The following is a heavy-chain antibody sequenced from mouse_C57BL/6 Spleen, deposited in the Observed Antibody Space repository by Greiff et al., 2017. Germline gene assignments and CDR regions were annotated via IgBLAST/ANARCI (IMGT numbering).Heavy chain of an antibody. Sequence: VQLKESGPELVKPGASVKISCKASGYAFSSSWMNWVKQRPGKGLEWIGRIYPGDGDTNYNGKFKGKATLTADKSSSTAYMQLSSLTSEDSAVYFCARSKTYGDFDYWGQGTTLTVSS. J-gene: IGHJ2*01. D-gene: IGHD1-1*02. CDR2: IYPGDGDT. CDR3: ARSKTYGDFDY. V-gene: IGHV1-82*01. CDR1: GYAFSSSW.